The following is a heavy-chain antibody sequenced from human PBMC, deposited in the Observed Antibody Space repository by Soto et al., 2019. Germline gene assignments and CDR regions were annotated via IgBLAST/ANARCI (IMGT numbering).Heavy chain of an antibody. CDR3: ARGIEGWYQGRYYYGMDV. CDR2: VYYSGST. V-gene: IGHV4-61*01. CDR1: GASVRSNSHY. J-gene: IGHJ6*02. Sequence: ETLSLTCSVSGASVRSNSHYWSWIRQAPGKGLEWIGYVYYSGSTNYNPSLKSRVTISVDTSKNQFSLKLSSVTAADTAVYYCARGIEGWYQGRYYYGMDVWGQGTTVTVSS. D-gene: IGHD6-19*01.